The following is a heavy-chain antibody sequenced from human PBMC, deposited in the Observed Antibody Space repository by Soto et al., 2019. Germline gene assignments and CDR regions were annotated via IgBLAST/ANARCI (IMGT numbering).Heavy chain of an antibody. CDR2: ISGYDGRT. CDR1: GYTFSNYG. V-gene: IGHV1-18*01. CDR3: ATDWEDIRHIACFEP. D-gene: IGHD1-26*01. J-gene: IGHJ5*02. Sequence: QLVQSGAEVKKPGASVRVSCKASGYTFSNYGISWVRQAPGQGLEWMGWISGYDGRTHYAHSFQGRVTKNPETSPSTAYTELTSLTSDHTAGYYSATDWEDIRHIACFEPWGQGTLVTGSS.